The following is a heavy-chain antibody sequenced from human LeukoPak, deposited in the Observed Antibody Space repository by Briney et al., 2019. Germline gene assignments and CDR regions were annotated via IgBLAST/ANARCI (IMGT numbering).Heavy chain of an antibody. CDR2: IYYSGST. Sequence: SETLSLTCTVSGGSISSSSYYWGWIRQPPGKGLEWIGSIYYSGSTYYNPSLKSRVTISVDTSKNQFSLKLSSVTAADTAVYYCARAPPGSSSWYVGNYYYYMDVWGKGTTVTVSS. D-gene: IGHD6-13*01. V-gene: IGHV4-39*01. J-gene: IGHJ6*03. CDR3: ARAPPGSSSWYVGNYYYYMDV. CDR1: GGSISSSSYY.